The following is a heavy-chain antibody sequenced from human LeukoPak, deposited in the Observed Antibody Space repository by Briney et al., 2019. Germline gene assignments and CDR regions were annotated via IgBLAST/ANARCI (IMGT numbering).Heavy chain of an antibody. CDR2: MYYSGST. D-gene: IGHD3-22*01. CDR1: GGSISSGDYY. CDR3: ARPYYYDSRIDP. Sequence: SQTLSLTCTVSGGSISSGDYYWSWIRQPPGKGLEWIAYMYYSGSTYYNPSLKSRVTMSADTSKNQLSLKLSSVTAADTAVYYCARPYYYDSRIDPWGQGILVTVSP. J-gene: IGHJ5*02. V-gene: IGHV4-30-4*01.